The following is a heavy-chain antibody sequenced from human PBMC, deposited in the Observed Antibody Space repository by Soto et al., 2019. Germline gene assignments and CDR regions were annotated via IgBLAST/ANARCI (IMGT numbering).Heavy chain of an antibody. J-gene: IGHJ4*02. Sequence: QVQLQESGPGLVKPSEALSLACNVSGASISDNSWTWIRQPPGKGLEWIGYVYKSGTTNYDPSLKSRVTLSLDTAQNQFFLRLSSVAAADTAVYYCARIWYNFGHHGFDLWGRGTLVTVSS. D-gene: IGHD1-1*01. CDR2: VYKSGTT. CDR3: ARIWYNFGHHGFDL. V-gene: IGHV4-59*13. CDR1: GASISDNS.